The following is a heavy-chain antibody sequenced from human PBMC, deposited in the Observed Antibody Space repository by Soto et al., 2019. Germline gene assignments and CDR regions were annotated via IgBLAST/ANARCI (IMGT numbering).Heavy chain of an antibody. V-gene: IGHV3-48*02. D-gene: IGHD6-19*01. CDR2: ITSDTNTI. Sequence: EVQLVESGGGLVQPGVSLRLSCAASGFRFSIYSMNWVRQAPGKGLEWSAYITSDTNTIKYADSVKGRFTISRDNDKNSVYLQMNSLRDEDTAVYYCARSVEGHFDYWGQGTVVTVSA. CDR1: GFRFSIYS. J-gene: IGHJ4*02. CDR3: ARSVEGHFDY.